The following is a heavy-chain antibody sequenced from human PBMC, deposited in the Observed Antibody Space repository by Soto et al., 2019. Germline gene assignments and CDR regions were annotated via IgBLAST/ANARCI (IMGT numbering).Heavy chain of an antibody. Sequence: EVQLVESGGGLVQPGRSLRLSCAASGFTFDDYAMHWVRQAPGKGLEWVSGISWNSGSIGYADSVKGRFTISRDNAMNALYLQMNSLRAEDTALYYCAKDMNYGLDSCYFDYWGQGTLVTVSS. V-gene: IGHV3-9*01. CDR1: GFTFDDYA. CDR3: AKDMNYGLDSCYFDY. CDR2: ISWNSGSI. D-gene: IGHD2-2*01. J-gene: IGHJ4*02.